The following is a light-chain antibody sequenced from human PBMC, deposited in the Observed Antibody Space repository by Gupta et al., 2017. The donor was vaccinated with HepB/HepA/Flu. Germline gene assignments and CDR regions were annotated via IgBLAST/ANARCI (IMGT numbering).Light chain of an antibody. Sequence: ELVMTQSPATLSVSPGERATLFCRASQSVSNLALYQQEPGQAPRLLIYGASTRATGIPARFIGSGSGTEFTLTISSLQSEDFAVYYCQQYDKWPSRTFGQGTKVEIK. CDR1: QSVSN. CDR2: GAS. V-gene: IGKV3-15*01. J-gene: IGKJ1*01. CDR3: QQYDKWPSRT.